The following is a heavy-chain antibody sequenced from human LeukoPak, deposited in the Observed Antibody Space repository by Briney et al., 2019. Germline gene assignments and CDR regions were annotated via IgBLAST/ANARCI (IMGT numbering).Heavy chain of an antibody. D-gene: IGHD5-18*01. CDR1: GFTFSSYS. CDR3: ARGGVQLWLYNY. V-gene: IGHV3-21*01. J-gene: IGHJ4*02. Sequence: PGGSLRLSCAASGFTFSSYSMNWVRQAPGKGLEWVSSISSSSSYIYYADSVKGRFTISRDNAKNSLYLQMNSLRAEDTAVYYCARGGVQLWLYNYWGQGTLVTVSS. CDR2: ISSSSSYI.